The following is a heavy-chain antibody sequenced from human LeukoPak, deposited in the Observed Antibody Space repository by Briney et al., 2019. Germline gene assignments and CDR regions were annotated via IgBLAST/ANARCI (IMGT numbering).Heavy chain of an antibody. Sequence: PGGSLRLSCAASGFTFSSYSMNWVRQAPGKGLEWVGFIRSKAYGGTTVYAASVKGKFTISRDDSKSIAYLQMNSLKTEDTAVYYCTRFYGDYIVFDYWGQGTLVTVSS. CDR2: IRSKAYGGTT. CDR1: GFTFSSYS. V-gene: IGHV3-49*04. CDR3: TRFYGDYIVFDY. D-gene: IGHD4-17*01. J-gene: IGHJ4*02.